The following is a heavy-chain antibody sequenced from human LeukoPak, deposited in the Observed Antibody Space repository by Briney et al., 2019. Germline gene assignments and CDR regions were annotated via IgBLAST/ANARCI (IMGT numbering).Heavy chain of an antibody. Sequence: GGSLRLSCAASEFTFSSYSMSWVRPAPGKGLEWVSYISSTASSIYYADSVKGRFTISRDNAKNSLYLQMNSLRAEDTAVYYCARDVTYHGGDWFDPWGQGTLVTVSS. D-gene: IGHD4-23*01. CDR3: ARDVTYHGGDWFDP. CDR2: ISSTASSI. CDR1: EFTFSSYS. V-gene: IGHV3-48*04. J-gene: IGHJ5*02.